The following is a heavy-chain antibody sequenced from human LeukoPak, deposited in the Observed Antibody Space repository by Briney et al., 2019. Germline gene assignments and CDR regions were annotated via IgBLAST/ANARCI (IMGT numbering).Heavy chain of an antibody. J-gene: IGHJ4*02. V-gene: IGHV3-23*01. CDR3: AKTSIHDYGGNSY. D-gene: IGHD4-17*01. CDR1: GFTFSSYA. Sequence: PGGSLRLSCAASGFTFSSYAMSWVRQAPGKGLEWVSAISGSGGSTYYADSVKGRFTISRDNSKNTLYLQMNSLRAEDTAVYCCAKTSIHDYGGNSYWGQGTLVTVSS. CDR2: ISGSGGST.